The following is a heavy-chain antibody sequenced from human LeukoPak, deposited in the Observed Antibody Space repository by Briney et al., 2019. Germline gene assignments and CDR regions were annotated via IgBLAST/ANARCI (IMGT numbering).Heavy chain of an antibody. CDR3: ARSDPGVWFGELLYPDY. Sequence: GGSLRLSCAASGFTFSTYTMNWVRQAPGKGLEWVSYISTSSSTIYYADSLKGRFTISRDNSKNTLYLQMNSLRAEDTAVYYCARSDPGVWFGELLYPDYWGQGTLVTVSS. V-gene: IGHV3-48*01. D-gene: IGHD3-10*01. J-gene: IGHJ4*02. CDR1: GFTFSTYT. CDR2: ISTSSSTI.